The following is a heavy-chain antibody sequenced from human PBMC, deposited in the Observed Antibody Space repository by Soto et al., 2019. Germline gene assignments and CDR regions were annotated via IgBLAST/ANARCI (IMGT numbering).Heavy chain of an antibody. CDR1: GGSISSGGYY. Sequence: QVQLQESGPGLVKPSQTLSLTCTVSGGSISSGGYYWSWIRHKPGKGLAWIGYIYDSGSTYYNPSPKSRVTISVDTSKNQFSLKLSSVTAADTAGYYCARVADRQLYYFDYWGQGTLVTVSS. CDR3: ARVADRQLYYFDY. V-gene: IGHV4-31*03. J-gene: IGHJ4*02. CDR2: IYDSGST. D-gene: IGHD6-6*01.